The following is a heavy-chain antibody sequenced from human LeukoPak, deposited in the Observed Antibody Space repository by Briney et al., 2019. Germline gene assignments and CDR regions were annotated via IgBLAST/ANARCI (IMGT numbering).Heavy chain of an antibody. CDR1: GGSISSNY. CDR3: GSHSNGGTYYLDY. J-gene: IGHJ4*02. V-gene: IGHV4-4*09. CDR2: THINGDT. Sequence: PSEALSLTCSVSGGSISSNYWSWIRQSPGKGMEFIGYTHINGDTNYNPSLKSRVTMSVDTSRNQFSLKVTSVTAADTAVYYCGSHSNGGTYYLDYWGQGALVTVSS. D-gene: IGHD6-25*01.